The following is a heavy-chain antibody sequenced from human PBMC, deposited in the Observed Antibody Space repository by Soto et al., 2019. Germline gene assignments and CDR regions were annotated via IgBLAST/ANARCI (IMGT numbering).Heavy chain of an antibody. Sequence: QVQLQESGPGLVKPSGTLSLTCAVSGGSISSSNWWSWVRQPPGKGLEWIGEIYHSGSTNYNPSLKSRXSIKVXXSKNQFSLKLSSVTAADTAVYYGASSIAAAAHFDYWGQGTLVTVSS. CDR1: GGSISSSNW. J-gene: IGHJ4*02. CDR3: ASSIAAAAHFDY. V-gene: IGHV4-4*02. D-gene: IGHD6-13*01. CDR2: IYHSGST.